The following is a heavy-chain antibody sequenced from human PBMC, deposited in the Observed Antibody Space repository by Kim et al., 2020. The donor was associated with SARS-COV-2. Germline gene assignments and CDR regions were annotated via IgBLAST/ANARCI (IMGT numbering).Heavy chain of an antibody. CDR2: ISYDGSNK. D-gene: IGHD1-26*01. V-gene: IGHV3-30-3*01. Sequence: GGSLRLSCAASGFTFSSYAMHWVRQAPGKGLEWVAVISYDGSNKYYADSVKGRFTISRDNSKNTLYLQMNSLRAEDTAVYYCARDIEGQGYVDYWGQGTLVTVSS. J-gene: IGHJ4*02. CDR3: ARDIEGQGYVDY. CDR1: GFTFSSYA.